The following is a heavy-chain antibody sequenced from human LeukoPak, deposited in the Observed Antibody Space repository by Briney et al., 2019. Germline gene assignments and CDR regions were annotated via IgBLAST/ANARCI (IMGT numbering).Heavy chain of an antibody. CDR3: AKIGSTIGGY. D-gene: IGHD5-24*01. CDR2: ITGDGGST. CDR1: GFTFDAYA. V-gene: IGHV3-43*02. J-gene: IGHJ4*02. Sequence: GGSLRLSCAASGFTFDAYAMHWVRQAPGKGLKWVSLITGDGGSTYYADSVKGRFTISRDNNKNSLYLQMNSLRSEDTALYYCAKIGSTIGGYWGQGTLVTVSS.